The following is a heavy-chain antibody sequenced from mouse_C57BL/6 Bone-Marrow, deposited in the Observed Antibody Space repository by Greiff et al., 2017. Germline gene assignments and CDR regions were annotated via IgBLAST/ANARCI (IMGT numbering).Heavy chain of an antibody. CDR3: VLKLGRGWFAY. J-gene: IGHJ3*01. CDR1: GYTFTSYW. V-gene: IGHV1-69*01. CDR2: IDPSDSYT. D-gene: IGHD4-1*01. Sequence: QVQLQQPGAELVMPGASVKLSCKASGYTFTSYWMHWVKQRPGQGLEWIGEIDPSDSYTNYNQKFKGKSTLTVDKSSSTAYMQLGSLTSEDSAVYYCVLKLGRGWFAYWGQGTLVTVSA.